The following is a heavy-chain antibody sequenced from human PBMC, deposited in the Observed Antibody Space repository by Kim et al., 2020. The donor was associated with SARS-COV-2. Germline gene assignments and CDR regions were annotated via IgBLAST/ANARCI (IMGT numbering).Heavy chain of an antibody. CDR3: AKEERNYGSGISFDS. D-gene: IGHD3-10*01. J-gene: IGHJ4*02. V-gene: IGHV3-23*01. CDR1: GFTFGDFA. CDR2: ISGVGKRR. Sequence: GGSLRLSCAASGFTFGDFAMNWVRQAPGKGLEWVSSISGVGKRRFYGAAVKGRFSVSRDNSNNTLYLQMDNLRVEDTAVYYCAKEERNYGSGISFDSWGQGTLVTVSS.